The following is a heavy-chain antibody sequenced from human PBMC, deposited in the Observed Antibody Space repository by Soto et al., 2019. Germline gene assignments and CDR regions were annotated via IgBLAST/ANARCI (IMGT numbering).Heavy chain of an antibody. D-gene: IGHD3-10*01. CDR3: SRVDPGETSPFDH. CDR1: GYIFTSYY. V-gene: IGHV1-46*03. CDR2: INPFDGSR. J-gene: IGHJ4*02. Sequence: QVELVQSGAEVKKPGASVKVSCKASGYIFTSYYLHWVRQAPGQGLEWMGWINPFDGSRMFAQSFQGRVTSTRDTSTSTVYMELSGLRSDDTAVYYCSRVDPGETSPFDHWGQGTLVTVSS.